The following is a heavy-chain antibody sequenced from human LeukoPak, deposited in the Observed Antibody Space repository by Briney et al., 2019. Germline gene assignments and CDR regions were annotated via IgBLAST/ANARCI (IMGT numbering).Heavy chain of an antibody. V-gene: IGHV3-30*02. CDR2: IRYDGSNK. D-gene: IGHD3-3*01. CDR3: ARDNARTIFGRTSFAFDI. Sequence: GGSLRLSCAASGFTFSSYGMHWVRQAPGKGLEWVAFIRYDGSNKYYADSVKGRFTISRDNSKNTLYLQMNSLRAEDTAVYYCARDNARTIFGRTSFAFDIWGQGTMVTVSS. CDR1: GFTFSSYG. J-gene: IGHJ3*02.